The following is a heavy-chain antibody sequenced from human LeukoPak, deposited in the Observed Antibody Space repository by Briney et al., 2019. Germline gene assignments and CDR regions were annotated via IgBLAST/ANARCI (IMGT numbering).Heavy chain of an antibody. D-gene: IGHD2-2*01. V-gene: IGHV3-23*01. CDR2: ISSRGGST. CDR3: AKDRLRGTNSPPGF. CDR1: GFTFSRYA. J-gene: IGHJ4*02. Sequence: GGSQRLSCAASGFTFSRYAMNWVRQAPGKGLEWVSGISSRGGSTYYADSVKGRFTVSRDHSKNTLFLQMTSLRAEDTAVYYCAKDRLRGTNSPPGFWGQGTLVTVSS.